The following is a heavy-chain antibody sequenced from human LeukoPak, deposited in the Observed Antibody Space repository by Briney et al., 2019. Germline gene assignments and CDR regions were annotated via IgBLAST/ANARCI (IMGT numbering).Heavy chain of an antibody. CDR2: IYYSGST. J-gene: IGHJ4*02. V-gene: IGHV4-39*01. CDR1: GGSISSSSYY. D-gene: IGHD3-3*01. Sequence: SETLSLTCTVSGGSISSSSYYWGWIRQPPGKGLEWIGSIYYSGSTYYNPSLKSRVTISVDTSKNQFSLKLSSVTAADTAVYYCARLGAGPTYYDFWSGYSSFYFDYWGQGTLVTVSS. CDR3: ARLGAGPTYYDFWSGYSSFYFDY.